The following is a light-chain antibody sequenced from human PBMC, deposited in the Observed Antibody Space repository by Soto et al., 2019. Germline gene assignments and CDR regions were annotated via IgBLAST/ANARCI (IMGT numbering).Light chain of an antibody. CDR1: QSISNY. J-gene: IGKJ4*01. Sequence: DIQMTQSPSSLSASVGDRVTITCRASQSISNYLNWYQQKPGIAPKLLIYGASSLQSGVPSRVSGSGYGTDFTLTISSLQPEDFATYYCQQSYSTPRTFGEGTKVEIK. V-gene: IGKV1-39*01. CDR2: GAS. CDR3: QQSYSTPRT.